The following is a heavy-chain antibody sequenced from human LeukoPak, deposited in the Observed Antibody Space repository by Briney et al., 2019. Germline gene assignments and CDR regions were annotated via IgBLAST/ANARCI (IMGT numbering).Heavy chain of an antibody. CDR3: AKNGDLCLEY. V-gene: IGHV4-4*02. D-gene: IGHD7-27*01. J-gene: IGHJ4*02. Sequence: SGTLSLTCAVSGGSISRNTWWSWARQPPGKGLEWIAEIHDSGRTNYNPSLKSRVTISVDKSKNQFSLQLASMTAADTAVYYCAKNGDLCLEYWGQGTLVTVSS. CDR2: IHDSGRT. CDR1: GGSISRNTW.